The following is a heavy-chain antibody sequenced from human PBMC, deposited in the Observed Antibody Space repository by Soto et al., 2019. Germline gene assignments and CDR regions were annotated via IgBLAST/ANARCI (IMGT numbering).Heavy chain of an antibody. D-gene: IGHD3-10*01. V-gene: IGHV4-31*03. CDR1: GVSISSLGYY. CDR3: VRTLTIIAVDAFDI. Sequence: QVQLQESGPGLVKPSQTLSLTCTVSGVSISSLGYYWSWIRQHPGKGLEWIGYIYHSGSTYYNPSLMCRVGISVDTSKNQFSLKLSSVTAADTAVYYCVRTLTIIAVDAFDIWGQGTVVTVSS. CDR2: IYHSGST. J-gene: IGHJ3*02.